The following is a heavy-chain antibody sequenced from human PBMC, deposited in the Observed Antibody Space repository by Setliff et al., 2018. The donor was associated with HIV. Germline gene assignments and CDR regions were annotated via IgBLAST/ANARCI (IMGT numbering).Heavy chain of an antibody. Sequence: PSETLSLTCAVSGGSISTVNWWTWVRQPPGKGLEWIGEIDHRGGSKYNTSLTGRVTMSVHKSKNQFSLNLYSVTAADTAVYYCARNPGGHLPLDHWGQGALVTVSS. D-gene: IGHD3-16*01. CDR1: GGSISTVNW. J-gene: IGHJ4*02. CDR3: ARNPGGHLPLDH. V-gene: IGHV4-4*02. CDR2: IDHRGGS.